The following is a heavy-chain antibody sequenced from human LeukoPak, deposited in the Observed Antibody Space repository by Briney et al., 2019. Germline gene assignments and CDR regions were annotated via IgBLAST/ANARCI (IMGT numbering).Heavy chain of an antibody. J-gene: IGHJ6*03. CDR3: ARDPYSGSYVDYYYYYYMDV. Sequence: GGSLRLSCAASGFTFSSYNMNWVRQAPGKGLEWVSSITSSSTYIYYADSVKGRFTISRDNAKNSLYLQIDSLRAEDTAVYYCARDPYSGSYVDYYYYYYMDVWGKGTTITISS. V-gene: IGHV3-21*01. D-gene: IGHD6-13*01. CDR2: ITSSSTYI. CDR1: GFTFSSYN.